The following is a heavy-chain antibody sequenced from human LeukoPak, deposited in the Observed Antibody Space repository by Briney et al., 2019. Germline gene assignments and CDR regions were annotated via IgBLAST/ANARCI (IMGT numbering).Heavy chain of an antibody. CDR2: IYYSGST. D-gene: IGHD4-17*01. CDR1: GGSISSYY. Sequence: PSETLSLTCTVSGGSISSYYWSWIRQPPGKGLEWIGYIYYSGSTNYNPSLKSRVTISVDTSKNQFSLKLSSVTAADTAVYYCARRTPYGELDYWGQGTLVTVSS. V-gene: IGHV4-59*08. CDR3: ARRTPYGELDY. J-gene: IGHJ4*02.